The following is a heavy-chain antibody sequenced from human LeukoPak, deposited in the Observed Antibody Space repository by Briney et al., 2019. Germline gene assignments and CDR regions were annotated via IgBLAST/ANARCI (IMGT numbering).Heavy chain of an antibody. D-gene: IGHD3-16*01. CDR2: INPNSGGT. CDR3: AGEERGEGAFDI. Sequence: ASVKVSCKASGYTFTGYYMHWARQAPGQGLEWMGWINPNSGGTNYAQKFQGRVTMTRDTSTSTVYMELSSLRSEDTAVYYCAGEERGEGAFDIWGQGTMVTVSS. J-gene: IGHJ3*02. V-gene: IGHV1-2*02. CDR1: GYTFTGYY.